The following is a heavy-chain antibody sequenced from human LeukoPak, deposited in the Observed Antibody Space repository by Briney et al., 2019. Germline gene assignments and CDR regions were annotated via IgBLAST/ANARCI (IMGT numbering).Heavy chain of an antibody. CDR1: GGSISSYY. J-gene: IGHJ6*03. Sequence: SETLSLTCTVSGGSISSYYWSWIRQPAGKGLEWIGRIYTSGSTNYNPSLKSRVTMSVDTSKNQFSLKLSSVTAADTAVYYCARDTGGAYYGALYYYYYMDVWGKGTTVTISS. CDR3: ARDTGGAYYGALYYYYYMDV. D-gene: IGHD1-26*01. CDR2: IYTSGST. V-gene: IGHV4-4*07.